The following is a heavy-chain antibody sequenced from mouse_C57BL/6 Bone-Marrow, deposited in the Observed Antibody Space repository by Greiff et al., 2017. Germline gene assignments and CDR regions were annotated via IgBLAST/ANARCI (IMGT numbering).Heavy chain of an antibody. Sequence: QVQLKQPGAELVKPGASVTMSCKASGYTFTSYWITWVKQRPGQGLEWIGDIYPGSGSTNYNEKFKSKATLTVDTSYSTAYMELHSLTSEDSAVYFWARLECDGSSGDWYFDVWGTGTTVTVSS. D-gene: IGHD1-1*01. V-gene: IGHV1-55*01. CDR1: GYTFTSYW. CDR3: ARLECDGSSGDWYFDV. J-gene: IGHJ1*03. CDR2: IYPGSGST.